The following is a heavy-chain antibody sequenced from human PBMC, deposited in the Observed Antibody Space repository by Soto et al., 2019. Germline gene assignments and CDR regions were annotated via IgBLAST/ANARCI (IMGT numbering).Heavy chain of an antibody. J-gene: IGHJ3*02. CDR1: GVSIGGHF. V-gene: IGHV4-59*11. CDR2: IYHTVNT. CDR3: ARLQYTVVTALDI. D-gene: IGHD2-15*01. Sequence: SETLSLTCSVSGVSIGGHFWSWIRQAPGKGPELVGYIYHTVNTNYNPALKSRVTISMDTSENQLSLQLSSVTAADTAVYYCARLQYTVVTALDIWGQGTMVTVSS.